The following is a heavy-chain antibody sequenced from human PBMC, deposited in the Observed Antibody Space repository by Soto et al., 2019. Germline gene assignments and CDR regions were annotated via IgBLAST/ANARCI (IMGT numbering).Heavy chain of an antibody. V-gene: IGHV3-11*04. CDR2: ISSGGSTI. CDR3: ARLVLRFLDSKNSFDP. Sequence: GGSLRLSCAASGFTFSDYYMSWLRQAPGKGLEWVSYISSGGSTIYYADSVKGRFTISRDSAKNSLYLQMNSLRAEDTAVYYCARLVLRFLDSKNSFDPWGQGTLVTVSS. CDR1: GFTFSDYY. J-gene: IGHJ5*02. D-gene: IGHD3-3*01.